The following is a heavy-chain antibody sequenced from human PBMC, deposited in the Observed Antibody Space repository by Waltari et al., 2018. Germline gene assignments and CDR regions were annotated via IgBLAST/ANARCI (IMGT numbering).Heavy chain of an antibody. CDR2: IQDDESTM. CDR1: GFSVRTYG. D-gene: IGHD2-2*01. J-gene: IGHJ3*02. V-gene: IGHV3-33*01. Sequence: QVQLVESGGGVVQPGRSVRLSCAVSGFSVRTYGMHWVRQSAGKGLEWVAFIQDDESTMHYADSVRGRFTVSRDTSKNMVALQMNSLTVEDSSIYFCAREVSRYFIHAFDIRGQGTMVIVSS. CDR3: AREVSRYFIHAFDI.